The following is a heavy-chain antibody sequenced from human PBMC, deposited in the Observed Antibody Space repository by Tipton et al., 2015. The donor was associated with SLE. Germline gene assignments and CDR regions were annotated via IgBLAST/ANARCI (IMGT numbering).Heavy chain of an antibody. Sequence: LRLSCTVSGGSIIIGGYFWTWIRQPPGKGLEWMGYIYYSGRTNYNPSLKSRVTISVDTSKNQFSLKLSSVTAADTAVYYCARVGDFWNGYPHWGQGTLVTVSS. J-gene: IGHJ4*02. CDR3: ARVGDFWNGYPH. CDR1: GGSIIIGGYF. CDR2: IYYSGRT. V-gene: IGHV4-61*08. D-gene: IGHD3-3*01.